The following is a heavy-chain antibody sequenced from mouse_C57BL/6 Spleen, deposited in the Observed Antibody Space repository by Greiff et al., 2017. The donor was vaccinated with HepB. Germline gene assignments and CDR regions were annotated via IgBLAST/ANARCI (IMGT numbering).Heavy chain of an antibody. CDR2: IDPETGGT. Sequence: QVHVKQSGAELVRPGASVTLSCKASGYTFTDYEMHWVKQTPVHGLEWIGAIDPETGGTAYNQKFKGKAILTADKSSSTAYMELRSLTSEDSAVYYCTSSPYYYGSSYYYWGQGTTLTVSS. CDR1: GYTFTDYE. CDR3: TSSPYYYGSSYYY. V-gene: IGHV1-15*01. J-gene: IGHJ2*01. D-gene: IGHD1-1*01.